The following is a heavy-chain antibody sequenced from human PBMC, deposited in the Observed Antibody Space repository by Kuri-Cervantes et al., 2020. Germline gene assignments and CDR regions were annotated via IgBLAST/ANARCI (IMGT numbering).Heavy chain of an antibody. CDR3: ARDQFEGYDILTGYLIDHYYYGMDV. Sequence: ASVKVSCKASGYTFTGYYMHWVRQAPGQGLEWMGWINPNSGGTNYAQKFQGRVTMTRDTSISTAYMELSRLRSDDTAVYYCARDQFEGYDILTGYLIDHYYYGMDVWGQGTTVTVSS. CDR2: INPNSGGT. CDR1: GYTFTGYY. D-gene: IGHD3-9*01. J-gene: IGHJ6*02. V-gene: IGHV1-2*02.